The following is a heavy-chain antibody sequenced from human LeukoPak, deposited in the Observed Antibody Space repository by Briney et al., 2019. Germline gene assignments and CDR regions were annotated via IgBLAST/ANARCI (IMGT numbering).Heavy chain of an antibody. CDR2: ISSSRSYT. Sequence: GGSLRLSCAASGFTFSDYYMSWIRQAPGKGLEWVSHISSSRSYTNYADSVKGRFTISGDNAKNSLYLQMNSLRAEDTAVYYCARDCSSTSCYVFWEPGYGMDVWGQGTTVTVSS. CDR1: GFTFSDYY. CDR3: ARDCSSTSCYVFWEPGYGMDV. D-gene: IGHD2-2*01. J-gene: IGHJ6*02. V-gene: IGHV3-11*06.